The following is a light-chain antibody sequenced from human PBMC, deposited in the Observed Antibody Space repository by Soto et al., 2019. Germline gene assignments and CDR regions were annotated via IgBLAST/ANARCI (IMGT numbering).Light chain of an antibody. Sequence: EIVLTHSPAPLSLSPGEIATLSCRASQGVSSYLAWYPQTPGQAPRLLIYDASNKATGIPVRFRGRGSWTDFTLAISSLEPEDCAVYYGQQRGNWPRTVGRGTKLEI. CDR2: DAS. CDR1: QGVSSY. CDR3: QQRGNWPRT. J-gene: IGKJ2*01. V-gene: IGKV3-11*01.